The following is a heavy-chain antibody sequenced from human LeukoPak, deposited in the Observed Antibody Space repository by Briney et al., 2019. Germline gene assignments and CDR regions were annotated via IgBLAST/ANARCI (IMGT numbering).Heavy chain of an antibody. CDR3: AKRSIRGWPHPLGY. J-gene: IGHJ4*02. CDR1: GFTFSSYA. Sequence: GGSLRLSCAASGFTFSSYAMSWVRQAPGKGLEWVSAISGSGGSTYYADSVKGRFTISRDNSKNTLYLQMNSLRAEETAVYYCAKRSIRGWPHPLGYWGQGTLVTVSS. D-gene: IGHD6-19*01. V-gene: IGHV3-23*01. CDR2: ISGSGGST.